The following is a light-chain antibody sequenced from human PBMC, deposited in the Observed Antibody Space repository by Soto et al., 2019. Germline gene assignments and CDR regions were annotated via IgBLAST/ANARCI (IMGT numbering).Light chain of an antibody. V-gene: IGLV1-44*01. CDR3: AGWDDSLSASYV. CDR2: STN. J-gene: IGLJ1*01. CDR1: SSNIGSKT. Sequence: QSVLTQPPSASGTPGQRVTISCSGSSSNIGSKTVNWYQKLPGTAPKLLIYSTNQRPSGVPDRFSGSKSGTSASLAISGLQSEDEADYYCAGWDDSLSASYVFGTGTKLTVL.